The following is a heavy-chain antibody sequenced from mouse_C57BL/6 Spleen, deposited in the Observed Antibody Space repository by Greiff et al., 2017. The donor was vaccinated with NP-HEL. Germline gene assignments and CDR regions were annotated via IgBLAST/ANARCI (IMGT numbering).Heavy chain of an antibody. CDR1: GYTFTSYW. CDR3: ARSPVDYGSSPRYFDV. D-gene: IGHD1-1*01. J-gene: IGHJ1*03. Sequence: QVQLKQPGTELVKPGASVKLSCKASGYTFTSYWMHWVKQRPGQGLEWIGNINPSNGGTNYNEKFKSKATLTVDKSSSTAYMQLSSLTSEDSAVYYCARSPVDYGSSPRYFDVWGTGTTVTVSS. V-gene: IGHV1-53*01. CDR2: INPSNGGT.